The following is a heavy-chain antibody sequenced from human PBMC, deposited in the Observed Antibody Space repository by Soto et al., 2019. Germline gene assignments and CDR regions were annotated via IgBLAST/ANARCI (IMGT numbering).Heavy chain of an antibody. J-gene: IGHJ4*02. D-gene: IGHD3-9*01. Sequence: GGSLRLSCVASGLAFNIFAFHWVRQAPCRGLEWLSVISYDGREIHYSESVKGRFTISRDSSTNTVYLEMNSLRYEDTAVYYCASDPLAVTGSFVDYWGPGTMVTVSS. CDR1: GLAFNIFA. CDR3: ASDPLAVTGSFVDY. CDR2: ISYDGREI. V-gene: IGHV3-30-3*01.